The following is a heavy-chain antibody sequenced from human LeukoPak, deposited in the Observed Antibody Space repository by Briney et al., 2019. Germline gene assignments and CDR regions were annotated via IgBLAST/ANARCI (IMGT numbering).Heavy chain of an antibody. CDR2: ISYDGSNK. D-gene: IGHD5-24*01. CDR1: GFTFSSYA. Sequence: LTGRSLRLSCAASGFTFSSYAMHWVRQAPGKGLEWVAVISYDGSNKYYADSVKGRFTISRDNSKNTLYLQMNSLRAEDTAVYYCARDLFKDGYNYGELAFDIWGQGTMVTVSS. CDR3: ARDLFKDGYNYGELAFDI. J-gene: IGHJ3*02. V-gene: IGHV3-30*04.